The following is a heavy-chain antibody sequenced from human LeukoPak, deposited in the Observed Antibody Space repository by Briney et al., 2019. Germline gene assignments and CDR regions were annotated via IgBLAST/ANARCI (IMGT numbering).Heavy chain of an antibody. J-gene: IGHJ3*02. CDR2: IYSGGNT. Sequence: GGSLRLSCAASGFSVTSNYMNWVRQAPGKGLEWVSVIYSGGNTYYADSAKGRFTISRDYSKNTLYLQMNSLRAEDTAVYYCAREGGYAAAFDIWGQGTMVTVSS. CDR3: AREGGYAAAFDI. D-gene: IGHD6-25*01. V-gene: IGHV3-53*01. CDR1: GFSVTSNY.